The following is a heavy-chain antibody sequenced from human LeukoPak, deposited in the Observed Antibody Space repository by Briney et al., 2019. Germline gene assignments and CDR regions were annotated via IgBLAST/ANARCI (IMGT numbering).Heavy chain of an antibody. D-gene: IGHD4-23*01. J-gene: IGHJ6*03. CDR1: GYTFTSYG. Sequence: ASVKVSCKASGYTFTSYGIGWVRQAPGQGLEWMGWISAYNGNTNYAQKLQGRVTMTTDTSTTTAYMELRSLRSDDTAVYYCARLLQGWELNYYYSYMDVWGKGTTVTISS. V-gene: IGHV1-18*01. CDR3: ARLLQGWELNYYYSYMDV. CDR2: ISAYNGNT.